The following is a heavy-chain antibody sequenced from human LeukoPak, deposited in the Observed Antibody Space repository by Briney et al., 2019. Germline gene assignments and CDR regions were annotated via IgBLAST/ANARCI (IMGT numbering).Heavy chain of an antibody. CDR3: ARPKNTEQQLVNWFDP. Sequence: GGSLRLSCAASGFTFSSYAMHWVRQAPGKGLEWVAVISYDGSNKYYADSVKGRFTISRDNSKNTLYLQMNSLRAEDTAVYYCARPKNTEQQLVNWFDPWGQGTLVTVSS. D-gene: IGHD6-13*01. V-gene: IGHV3-30*04. CDR2: ISYDGSNK. CDR1: GFTFSSYA. J-gene: IGHJ5*02.